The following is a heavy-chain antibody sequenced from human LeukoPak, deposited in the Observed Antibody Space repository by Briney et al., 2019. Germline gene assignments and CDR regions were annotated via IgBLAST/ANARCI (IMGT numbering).Heavy chain of an antibody. CDR1: GFTFNSYA. CDR3: AKARAGDITAAFNY. Sequence: PGGSLRLSCAACGFTFNSYAMSWVRQAPGKGLEWVSGISSGGNTYYADSVKGRFTISRDNSENTLNLQMNSLRAEDTAIYYCAKARAGDITAAFNYWGQGTLVTVSS. CDR2: ISSGGNT. D-gene: IGHD6-13*01. V-gene: IGHV3-23*01. J-gene: IGHJ4*02.